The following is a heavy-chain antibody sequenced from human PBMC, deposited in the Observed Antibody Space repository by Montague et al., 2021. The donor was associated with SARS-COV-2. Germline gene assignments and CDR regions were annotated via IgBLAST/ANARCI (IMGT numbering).Heavy chain of an antibody. J-gene: IGHJ4*02. CDR2: IFYRGTT. Sequence: SETLSLTCTVSGDSMTYFYWSWIRQTPEKGPEWIGYIFYRGTTKYNPSLESRVTITVDTSKDQFYLKLNSVTAADTAVYYCARGTTRTFDYWGQGTRVTVSS. CDR3: ARGTTRTFDY. V-gene: IGHV4-59*01. CDR1: GDSMTYFY. D-gene: IGHD1-1*01.